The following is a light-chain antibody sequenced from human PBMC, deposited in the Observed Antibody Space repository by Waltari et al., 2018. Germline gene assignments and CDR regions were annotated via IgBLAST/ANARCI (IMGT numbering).Light chain of an antibody. J-gene: IGLJ1*01. CDR2: VGTGGIVG. CDR1: SGSRNYK. V-gene: IGLV9-49*03. Sequence: QPVLTHPPSASASLGASVTLPCTLISGSRNYKANLYPQKPGKGPRIVMRVGTGGIVGAKGDGIPDRFSVLGSGLNRYLTIKNIQEEDESDYHCGADHGSGSSFVYVFGTGTKVTVL. CDR3: GADHGSGSSFVYV.